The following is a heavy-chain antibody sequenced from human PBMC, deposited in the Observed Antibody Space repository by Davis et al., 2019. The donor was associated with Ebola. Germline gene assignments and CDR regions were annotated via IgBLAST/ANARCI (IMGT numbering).Heavy chain of an antibody. CDR3: AKGEGLYCSSTSCYTPLLYGMDV. V-gene: IGHV3-23*01. J-gene: IGHJ6*02. D-gene: IGHD2-2*02. CDR2: ISGSGGST. CDR1: GFTFSSYA. Sequence: GESLKISCAASGFTFSSYAMSWVRQAPGKGLEWVSAISGSGGSTYYADSVKGRFTISRDNSKNTLYLQMNSLRAEDTAVYYCAKGEGLYCSSTSCYTPLLYGMDVWGQGTTVTVSS.